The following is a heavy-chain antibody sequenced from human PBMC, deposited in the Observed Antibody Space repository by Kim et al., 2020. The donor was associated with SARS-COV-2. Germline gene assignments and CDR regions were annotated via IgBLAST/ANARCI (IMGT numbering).Heavy chain of an antibody. CDR3: ARGYTGNYLPFAY. J-gene: IGHJ4*02. D-gene: IGHD1-26*01. V-gene: IGHV3-53*04. Sequence: YYADAVKGRFTISRHNSNNTLYRQMNSLRGEDTAVYYCARGYTGNYLPFAYWGQGTLVTVSS.